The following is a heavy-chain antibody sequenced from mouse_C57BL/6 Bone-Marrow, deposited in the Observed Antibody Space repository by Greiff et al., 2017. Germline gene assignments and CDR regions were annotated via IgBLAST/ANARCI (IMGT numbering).Heavy chain of an antibody. Sequence: VQLQESGAELMKPGASVKLSCKATGYTFTGYWIEWVKQRPGHGLEWIGEILPGIGSTNYNEKFKGKATFTADTSSNTAYMQLSSLTTEDSAIYYCARPVGYYSAWFAYWGQGTLVTVSA. V-gene: IGHV1-9*01. CDR3: ARPVGYYSAWFAY. J-gene: IGHJ3*01. CDR1: GYTFTGYW. D-gene: IGHD2-3*01. CDR2: ILPGIGST.